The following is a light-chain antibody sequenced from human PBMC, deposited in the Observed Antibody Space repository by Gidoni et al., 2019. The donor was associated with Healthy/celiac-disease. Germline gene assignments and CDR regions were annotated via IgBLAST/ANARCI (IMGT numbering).Light chain of an antibody. V-gene: IGLV2-8*01. Sequence: QSALTQPPSASGSPGQSVPISCTGTSSDVGGYNYVSWYQQHPGKAPKLMIYEVSKRPSGVPDRFSGSKSGNTASLTVSGLQAEDEADYYCSSYAGSNNPSVVFGGGTKLTVL. CDR2: EVS. CDR3: SSYAGSNNPSVV. J-gene: IGLJ2*01. CDR1: SSDVGGYNY.